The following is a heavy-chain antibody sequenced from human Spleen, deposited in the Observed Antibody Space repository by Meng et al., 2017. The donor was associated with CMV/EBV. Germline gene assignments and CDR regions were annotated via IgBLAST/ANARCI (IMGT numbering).Heavy chain of an antibody. CDR1: GFSLSNARMG. Sequence: SGPTLVKPTATLTLTCTVSGFSLSNARMGVSWIRQPPGKALEWLAHIFSNDEKSYSTSLKSRLTISKDTSKSQVVLTMTNMDPVDTATYYCARIPLYSSGWYPYYYGMDVWGQGTTVTVSS. D-gene: IGHD6-19*01. CDR2: IFSNDEK. V-gene: IGHV2-26*01. CDR3: ARIPLYSSGWYPYYYGMDV. J-gene: IGHJ6*02.